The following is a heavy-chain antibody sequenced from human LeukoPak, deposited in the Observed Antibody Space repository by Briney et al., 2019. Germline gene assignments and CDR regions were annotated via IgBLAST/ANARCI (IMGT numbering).Heavy chain of an antibody. CDR1: GGSISSSSYY. CDR3: ARHKSMSAAGNWYNWFDP. CDR2: IYYSGST. J-gene: IGHJ5*02. Sequence: SETLSLTCTVSGGSISSSSYYWGWIRQPPGKGLEWIGSIYYSGSTYYNPSLKSRVNISVDTSKNQFSLKLSSVTAPDTAVYYCARHKSMSAAGNWYNWFDPWGQGTLVTVSS. V-gene: IGHV4-39*01. D-gene: IGHD6-13*01.